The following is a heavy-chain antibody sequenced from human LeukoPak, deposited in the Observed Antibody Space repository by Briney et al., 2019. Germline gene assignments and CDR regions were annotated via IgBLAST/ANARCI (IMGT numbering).Heavy chain of an antibody. V-gene: IGHV3-21*01. D-gene: IGHD3-10*01. CDR3: ARDEGSGSYFDY. Sequence: GGSLRLSCAASGFTFSSYSMNWVRQAPGKGLEWVSSISSSSSYIYYADSVKGRFTISRDNAKNSLYLQVDSLRAEDTAVYYCARDEGSGSYFDYWGQGTLVTVSS. J-gene: IGHJ4*02. CDR2: ISSSSSYI. CDR1: GFTFSSYS.